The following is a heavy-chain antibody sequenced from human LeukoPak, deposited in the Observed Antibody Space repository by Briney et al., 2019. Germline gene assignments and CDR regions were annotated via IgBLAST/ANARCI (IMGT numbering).Heavy chain of an antibody. CDR2: IKQDGSEK. D-gene: IGHD6-13*01. V-gene: IGHV3-7*03. Sequence: GGSLRLSCAASGFTFISYWMSWVRQAPGKGLEWVANIKQDGSEKYYVDSVKGRFTISRDNVKNSLYLQMNSLRAEDTAVYYCATDTAGHDYWGQGTLVTVSS. J-gene: IGHJ4*02. CDR3: ATDTAGHDY. CDR1: GFTFISYW.